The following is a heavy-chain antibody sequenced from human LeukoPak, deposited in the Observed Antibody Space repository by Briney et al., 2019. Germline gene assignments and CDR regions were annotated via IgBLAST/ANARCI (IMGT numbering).Heavy chain of an antibody. D-gene: IGHD1-26*01. CDR3: AREEYSGSYYFDY. CDR2: IHSDGSST. CDR1: GFTFSSYW. V-gene: IGHV3-74*01. Sequence: GGSLRLSCAASGFTFSSYWMHWVRQAPGKGLVWVSHIHSDGSSTTYADSVKGRFTISRDNAKNSLYLQMNSLRAEDTAVYYCAREEYSGSYYFDYWGQGTLVTVSS. J-gene: IGHJ4*02.